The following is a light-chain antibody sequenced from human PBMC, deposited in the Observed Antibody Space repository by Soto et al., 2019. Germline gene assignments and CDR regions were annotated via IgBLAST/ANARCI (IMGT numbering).Light chain of an antibody. CDR3: QQYDRYPVT. CDR2: KAS. Sequence: DSQMTQSPSTLAASVGDRVTITCRASQSVSTWLPWYQQKPGKPPKLLIYKASILQSGVSSRFSGSGSATDFTLPISSLQPDDFATYYCQQYDRYPVTFGGGTKVEVK. J-gene: IGKJ4*01. CDR1: QSVSTW. V-gene: IGKV1-5*03.